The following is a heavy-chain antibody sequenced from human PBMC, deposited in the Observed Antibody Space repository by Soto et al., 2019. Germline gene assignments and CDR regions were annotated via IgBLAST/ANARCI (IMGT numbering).Heavy chain of an antibody. D-gene: IGHD1-26*01. V-gene: IGHV4-39*01. J-gene: IGHJ4*02. Sequence: QLQLQESGPGLLKPSETLSLTCTVSGGSISSSSYYWGWIRQPPGKGLEWIGSIYYSGSTYYNPSLKSRVTISVDTSKNQFSLKLSSVAAADTAVYYCASDSGSYSRDYWGQGTLVTDSS. CDR3: ASDSGSYSRDY. CDR1: GGSISSSSYY. CDR2: IYYSGST.